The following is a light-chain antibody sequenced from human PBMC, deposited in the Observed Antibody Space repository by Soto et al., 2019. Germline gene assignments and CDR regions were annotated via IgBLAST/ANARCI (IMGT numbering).Light chain of an antibody. CDR2: KVS. V-gene: IGKV1-5*03. CDR3: QQYNRGVT. CDR1: QTVSPW. Sequence: DIHMTQSPATLSASVGDRVTITCRASQTVSPWLAWYQQKPGAAPHLQIYKVSNLESGVPSRFSGSGSGADFTLTINGLQSDDFATYYCQQYNRGVTFGPGTKVEIK. J-gene: IGKJ1*01.